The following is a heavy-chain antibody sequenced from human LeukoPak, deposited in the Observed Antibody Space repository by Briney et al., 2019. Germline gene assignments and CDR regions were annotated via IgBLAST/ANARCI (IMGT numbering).Heavy chain of an antibody. V-gene: IGHV3-11*04. J-gene: IGHJ6*03. CDR3: ARDTYSSSPENPYYYYYYMDV. CDR1: GFTFSDYY. Sequence: GGSLRLSCAAPGFTFSDYYMSWIRQAPGKGLEWVSYISSSGSTIYYADSVKGRFTISRDNAKNSLYLQMNSLRAEDTAVYYCARDTYSSSPENPYYYYYYMDVWGKGTTVTVSS. CDR2: ISSSGSTI. D-gene: IGHD6-13*01.